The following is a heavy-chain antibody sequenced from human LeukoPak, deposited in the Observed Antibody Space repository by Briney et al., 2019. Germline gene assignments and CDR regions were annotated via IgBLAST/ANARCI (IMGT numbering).Heavy chain of an antibody. Sequence: ASVKVSCKASGYTFTSYDFNWVRQATGQGLEWMGWMYPNRGNTGYAQKFQGGVTLTRKTSIRTAYMELSSLSSEDTAVYYYARGMSRGSYSEAYYFDYWGPGTLVTVSS. CDR3: ARGMSRGSYSEAYYFDY. D-gene: IGHD3-22*01. J-gene: IGHJ4*02. CDR1: GYTFTSYD. V-gene: IGHV1-8*01. CDR2: MYPNRGNT.